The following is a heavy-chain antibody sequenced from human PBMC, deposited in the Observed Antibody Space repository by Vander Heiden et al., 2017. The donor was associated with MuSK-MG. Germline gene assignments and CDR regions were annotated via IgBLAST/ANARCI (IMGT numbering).Heavy chain of an antibody. Sequence: EVQLVESGGRLVQPGGSLRLSRAASAFTFSSYWMHWVRQAQGKGMVWVSRIDDDGTRTSYADSVKGRFTISRDNAKNTLYLQMNSLRAEKTAVYYCARDPGANSVCNPPHWGQGTLVTVST. D-gene: IGHD2-8*01. CDR3: ARDPGANSVCNPPH. J-gene: IGHJ4*02. CDR2: IDDDGTRT. CDR1: AFTFSSYW. V-gene: IGHV3-74*01.